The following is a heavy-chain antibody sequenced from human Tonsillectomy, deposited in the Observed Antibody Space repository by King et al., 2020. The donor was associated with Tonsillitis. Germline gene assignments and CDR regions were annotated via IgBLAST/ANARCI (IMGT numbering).Heavy chain of an antibody. CDR3: ARDQNYYDSSGYYRGGFDY. CDR1: GGSISSYY. D-gene: IGHD3-22*01. V-gene: IGHV4-59*01. J-gene: IGHJ4*02. Sequence: VQLQESGPGLVKPSETLSLTCTVSGGSISSYYWSWIRQPPGKGLEWIGYIYYSGSTNYNPSLKSRVTISVGTSKNQFSLKLSSVTAADTAVYYCARDQNYYDSSGYYRGGFDYWGQGTLVTVSS. CDR2: IYYSGST.